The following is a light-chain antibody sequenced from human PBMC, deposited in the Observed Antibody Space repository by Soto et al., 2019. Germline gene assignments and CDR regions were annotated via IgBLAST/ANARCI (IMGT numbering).Light chain of an antibody. V-gene: IGKV1-27*01. CDR1: PGIINY. CDR2: AAS. J-gene: IGKJ5*01. CDR3: QKYNSTPLT. Sequence: DIQMTQSPSSLSASVGDRVTITCRASPGIINYLAWYQQKPGKVPKLLIYAASTLQSRVPSRFSGSGSGTEFTLTISSLQPEDVATYYCQKYNSTPLTFGQGTRLEIK.